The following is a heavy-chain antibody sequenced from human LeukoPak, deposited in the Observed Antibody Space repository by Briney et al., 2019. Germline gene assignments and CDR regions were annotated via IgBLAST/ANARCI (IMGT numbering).Heavy chain of an antibody. CDR3: AREGQQLVRWFDP. CDR1: GFTFSSYA. Sequence: GGSLRLSCAASGFTFSSYAMSWVRQAPGKGLVWVSRINSDGSSTSYVDSVKGRFTISRDNAKNTVFLQMNSLRGESTAVYYCAREGQQLVRWFDPWGQGTLVTVSS. CDR2: INSDGSST. J-gene: IGHJ5*02. V-gene: IGHV3-74*01. D-gene: IGHD6-13*01.